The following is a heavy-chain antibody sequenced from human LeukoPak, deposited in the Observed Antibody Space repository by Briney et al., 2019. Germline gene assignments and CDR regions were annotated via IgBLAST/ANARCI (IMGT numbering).Heavy chain of an antibody. CDR2: IIPIFGTA. D-gene: IGHD3-22*01. CDR1: GGTFSSYA. Sequence: SVKVSCKASGGTFSSYAISWVRQAPGQGLEWMGGIIPIFGTANYAQKFQGRVTITADESTSTVYMELSSLRSEDTAVYYCARGGNGGGYYPYFDYWGQGTLVTVSS. CDR3: ARGGNGGGYYPYFDY. V-gene: IGHV1-69*13. J-gene: IGHJ4*02.